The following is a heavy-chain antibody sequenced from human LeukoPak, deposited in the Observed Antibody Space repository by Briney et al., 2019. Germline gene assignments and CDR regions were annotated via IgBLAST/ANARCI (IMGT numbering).Heavy chain of an antibody. CDR1: GFTFSSYS. D-gene: IGHD3-16*01. J-gene: IGHJ4*02. Sequence: GGSLRLSCAASGFTFSSYSMNWVRQAPGKGLEWVSSISSSSSYIYYADSVKGRFTISRDNSKNTLYLQMNSLRAEDTAVYYCAKDLEGEGFCLFWWGQGTLVTVSP. CDR2: ISSSSSYI. CDR3: AKDLEGEGFCLFW. V-gene: IGHV3-21*04.